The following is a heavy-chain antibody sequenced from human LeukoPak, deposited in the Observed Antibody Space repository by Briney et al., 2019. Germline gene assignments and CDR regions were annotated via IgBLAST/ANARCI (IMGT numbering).Heavy chain of an antibody. CDR1: GGSISSYY. J-gene: IGHJ4*02. CDR2: IYYSGST. D-gene: IGHD4-23*01. V-gene: IGHV4-59*01. CDR3: ARVNSPAGVDY. Sequence: SETLSLTCAVSGGSISSYYWSWIRQPPGKGLEWIGYIYYSGSTNYNPSLKSRVTISVDTSKNQFSLKLSSVTAADTAVYYCARVNSPAGVDYWGQGTLVTVSS.